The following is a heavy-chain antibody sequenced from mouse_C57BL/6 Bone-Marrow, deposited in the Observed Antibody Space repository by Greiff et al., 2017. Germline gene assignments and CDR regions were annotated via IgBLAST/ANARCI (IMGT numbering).Heavy chain of an antibody. Sequence: EVHLVESGGGLVQPKGSLKLSCAASGFSFNTYAMNWVRQAPGKGLEWVARIRSKSNNYATYYADSVKDRFTISRDDSESMLYLQMNNLKTEDTAMYYCVRYGSSWYFDVWGTGTTVTVSS. V-gene: IGHV10-1*01. CDR1: GFSFNTYA. CDR2: IRSKSNNYAT. CDR3: VRYGSSWYFDV. D-gene: IGHD1-1*01. J-gene: IGHJ1*03.